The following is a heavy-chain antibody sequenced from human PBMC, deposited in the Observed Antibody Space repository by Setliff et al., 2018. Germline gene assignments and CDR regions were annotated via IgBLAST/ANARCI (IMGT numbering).Heavy chain of an antibody. CDR2: ISPYSGNT. Sequence: ASVKVSCKASGYTFTDYGVTWVRQAPGQGLEWVGWISPYSGNTYYAPKFQGRITMTTDTSTTTAYMELKSLRSDDTAIYYCSRLVRFCTKISCQRLLGDDYWGQGTQVTVSS. CDR1: GYTFTDYG. D-gene: IGHD2-2*01. J-gene: IGHJ4*02. CDR3: SRLVRFCTKISCQRLLGDDY. V-gene: IGHV1-18*01.